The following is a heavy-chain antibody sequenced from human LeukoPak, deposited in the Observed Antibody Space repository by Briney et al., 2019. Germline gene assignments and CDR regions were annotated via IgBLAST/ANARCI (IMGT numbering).Heavy chain of an antibody. Sequence: GGSLRLSCAASGFTFSSYWISWVRQAPGKGLEWVANIKQDGSEKYYVDSVKGRFTISRDNAKNSLYLQMNSLRAEDTAVYYCARASRTMVPHHWGQGTLVTVSS. CDR3: ARASRTMVPHH. D-gene: IGHD4/OR15-4a*01. V-gene: IGHV3-7*03. CDR2: IKQDGSEK. CDR1: GFTFSSYW. J-gene: IGHJ5*02.